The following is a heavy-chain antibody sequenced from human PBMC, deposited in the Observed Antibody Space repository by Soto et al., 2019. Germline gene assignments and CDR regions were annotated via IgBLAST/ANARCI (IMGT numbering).Heavy chain of an antibody. CDR2: ISYDGSNK. D-gene: IGHD5-18*01. Sequence: GGSLRLSCAASGFTFSSYAMHWVRQAPGKGLEWVAVISYDGSNKYYADSVKGRFTISRDNSKNTLYLQMNSLRAEDTAVYYCARDSWARGYSYGSKGCGMDVWGQGTTVTVSS. J-gene: IGHJ6*02. V-gene: IGHV3-30-3*01. CDR1: GFTFSSYA. CDR3: ARDSWARGYSYGSKGCGMDV.